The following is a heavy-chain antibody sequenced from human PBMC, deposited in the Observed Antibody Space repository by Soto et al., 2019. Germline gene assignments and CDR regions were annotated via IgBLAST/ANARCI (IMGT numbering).Heavy chain of an antibody. CDR3: ARGIKHRYGMDV. CDR2: INSDGSST. CDR1: GFTFSNYW. D-gene: IGHD5-18*01. J-gene: IGHJ6*02. Sequence: GGSLRLSCAAAGFTFSNYWMHWVRQAPGKGLVWVSRINSDGSSTFYADSVRGRFTISRDNAKNTVFLQMNSLRGEDTAVYYCARGIKHRYGMDVWGQGTTVTVSS. V-gene: IGHV3-74*01.